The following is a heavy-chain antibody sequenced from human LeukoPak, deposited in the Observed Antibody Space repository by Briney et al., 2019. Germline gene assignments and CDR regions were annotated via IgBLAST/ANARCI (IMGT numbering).Heavy chain of an antibody. CDR2: ITSSGEST. V-gene: IGHV3-23*01. Sequence: PGGSLRLSCAASGFTFSNYAMRWVRQAPGQGLEWVAAITSSGESTNYADSVKGRFTISRDNSKNTLYLQMNSLRAEDTAVYYCASRSGYSYGHFDYWGQGTLVTVSS. CDR1: GFTFSNYA. D-gene: IGHD5-18*01. CDR3: ASRSGYSYGHFDY. J-gene: IGHJ4*02.